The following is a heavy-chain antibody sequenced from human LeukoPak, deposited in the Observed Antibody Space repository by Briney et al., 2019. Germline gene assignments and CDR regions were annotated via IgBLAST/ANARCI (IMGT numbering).Heavy chain of an antibody. Sequence: PGGSLRLSCAASGFTFSSYGMSWVRQAPGKGLEWVSSISGSGGNTYYADSVKGRFTISRDNSKNTLFLHMNSLRAEDTAVYYCAKALGGYNFDYWGQGTLVTVSS. CDR1: GFTFSSYG. CDR2: ISGSGGNT. CDR3: AKALGGYNFDY. J-gene: IGHJ4*02. V-gene: IGHV3-23*01. D-gene: IGHD3-16*01.